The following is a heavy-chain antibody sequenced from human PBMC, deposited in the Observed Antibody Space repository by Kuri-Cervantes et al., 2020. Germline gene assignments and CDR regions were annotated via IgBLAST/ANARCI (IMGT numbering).Heavy chain of an antibody. J-gene: IGHJ6*02. V-gene: IGHV1-69*13. CDR1: GGTFSSYA. Sequence: SVKVSCKASGGTFSSYAISWVRQAPGQGLEWMGGIIPIFGTANYAQKFQGRVMITADESTSTAYMELSSLRSEDTAVYYCARVDSIYTGPYGMDVWGQGTTVTVSS. D-gene: IGHD3-16*01. CDR3: ARVDSIYTGPYGMDV. CDR2: IIPIFGTA.